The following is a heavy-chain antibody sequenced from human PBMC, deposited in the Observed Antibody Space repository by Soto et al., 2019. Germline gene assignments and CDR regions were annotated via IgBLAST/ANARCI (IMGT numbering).Heavy chain of an antibody. CDR3: AGPGYSSQDY. D-gene: IGHD5-18*01. CDR1: GFPFSSFA. CDR2: ISGSADGT. Sequence: PGGSLRLSCAASGFPFSSFALSWVRQAPGKGLEWVSAISGSADGTDYANSVKGRFTISRDNSKNTLYLQMNSLRVEDTAVYYCAGPGYSSQDYWGQGTLVTVS. V-gene: IGHV3-23*01. J-gene: IGHJ4*02.